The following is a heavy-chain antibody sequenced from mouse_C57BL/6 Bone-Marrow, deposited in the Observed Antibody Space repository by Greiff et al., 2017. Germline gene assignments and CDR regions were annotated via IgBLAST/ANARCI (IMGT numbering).Heavy chain of an antibody. Sequence: EVQLVESGGGLVKPGGSLTLSCAASGFTFSDYGMHWVRQAPEKGLEWVAYISSGSSTIYYADTVKGRFTISRDNAKNTLFLQMTSLRSEDTAMYYCARRRKDYAMDYWGQGTSVTVSS. CDR2: ISSGSSTI. CDR1: GFTFSDYG. V-gene: IGHV5-17*01. J-gene: IGHJ4*01. CDR3: ARRRKDYAMDY.